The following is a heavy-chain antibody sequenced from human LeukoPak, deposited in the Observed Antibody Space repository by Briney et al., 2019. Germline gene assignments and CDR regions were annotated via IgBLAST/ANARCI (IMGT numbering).Heavy chain of an antibody. CDR3: AYIPMTTVTNGRVH. CDR2: ISGSGGST. D-gene: IGHD4-17*01. CDR1: GFPFRSYA. V-gene: IGHV3-23*01. J-gene: IGHJ4*02. Sequence: GGSLTLSCAVSGFPFRSYAMSWVRQAPGKGLEWVSAISGSGGSTYYADSVKGRFTIFRDNSKNTLYLQMNSLRAEDTAVYYCAYIPMTTVTNGRVHWGQGTLVTVAS.